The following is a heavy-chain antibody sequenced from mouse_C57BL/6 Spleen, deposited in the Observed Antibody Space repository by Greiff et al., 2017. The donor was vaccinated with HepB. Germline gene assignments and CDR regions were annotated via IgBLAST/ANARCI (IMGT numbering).Heavy chain of an antibody. D-gene: IGHD2-5*01. V-gene: IGHV1-52*01. CDR2: IDPSDSET. Sequence: VQLQQPGAELVRPGSSVKLSCKASGYTFTSYWMHWVKQRPIQGLEWIGNIDPSDSETHYNQKFKDKATLTVDKSSSTAYMQLSSLTSEDSAVYYCARSVYSNYDFDYWGQGTTLTVSS. CDR1: GYTFTSYW. J-gene: IGHJ2*01. CDR3: ARSVYSNYDFDY.